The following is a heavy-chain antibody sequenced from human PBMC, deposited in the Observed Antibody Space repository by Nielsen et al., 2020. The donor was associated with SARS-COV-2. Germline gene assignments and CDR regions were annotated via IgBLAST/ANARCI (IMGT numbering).Heavy chain of an antibody. D-gene: IGHD1-14*01. CDR3: ARGRRVGTTLFEY. V-gene: IGHV3-9*01. CDR1: GFTFDDYV. J-gene: IGHJ4*02. CDR2: ISWNSVSI. Sequence: SLKISCVGSGFTFDDYVMHWVRQAPGKGLEWVSGISWNSVSIDYADSVKGRFTISRDNAKSSLYLQMNSLRAEDTAFYYCARGRRVGTTLFEYWGQGTLVTVSS.